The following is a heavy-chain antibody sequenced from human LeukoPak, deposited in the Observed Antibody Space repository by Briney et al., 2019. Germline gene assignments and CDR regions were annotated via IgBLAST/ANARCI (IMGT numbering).Heavy chain of an antibody. CDR1: GFTFSSYA. CDR3: AKALTYYYDSSGPGGAFDI. V-gene: IGHV3-30-3*01. J-gene: IGHJ3*02. Sequence: PGGSLRLSCAASGFTFSSYAMHWVRQAPGKGREWVAVISYDGSNKYYADSVKGRFTISRDNSKNTLYLQMNSLRAEDTAVYYCAKALTYYYDSSGPGGAFDIWGQGTMVTVSS. CDR2: ISYDGSNK. D-gene: IGHD3-22*01.